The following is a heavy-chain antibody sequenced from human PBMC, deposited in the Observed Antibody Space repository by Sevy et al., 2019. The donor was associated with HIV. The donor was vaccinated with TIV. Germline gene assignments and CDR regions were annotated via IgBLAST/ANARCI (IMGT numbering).Heavy chain of an antibody. Sequence: GGSLRLSCAASGFPFSSYALSWVRQAPGKGLEWVSTISGSGGSAYYADSVKGRFTISRDNSKNTLFLQMHSLRAEDTAVYYCAKPESGSVYNAMDVWGQGTTVTVSS. J-gene: IGHJ6*02. CDR2: ISGSGGSA. CDR3: AKPESGSVYNAMDV. D-gene: IGHD3-10*01. CDR1: GFPFSSYA. V-gene: IGHV3-23*01.